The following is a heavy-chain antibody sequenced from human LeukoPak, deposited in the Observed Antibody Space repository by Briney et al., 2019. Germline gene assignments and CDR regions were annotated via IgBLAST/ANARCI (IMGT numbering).Heavy chain of an antibody. CDR2: IYYSGST. CDR3: ALRRLGYCSSTSCYGNWFDP. CDR1: GGSISSGDYY. V-gene: IGHV4-30-4*01. J-gene: IGHJ5*02. D-gene: IGHD2-2*01. Sequence: SETLSLTCTVSGGSISSGDYYRSWIRQPPGKGLEWIGYIYYSGSTYYNPSLKSRVTISVDTSKNQFSLKLSSVTAADTAVYYCALRRLGYCSSTSCYGNWFDPWGQGTLVTVSS.